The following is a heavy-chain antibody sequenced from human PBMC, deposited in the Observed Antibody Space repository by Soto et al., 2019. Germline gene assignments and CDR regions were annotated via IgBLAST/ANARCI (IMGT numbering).Heavy chain of an antibody. Sequence: SQTLSLTCAVYGGSFSGYYWSWIRQPPGKGLEWIGEINHSGSTNYNPSLKSRVTISVDTSKNQFSLKLSSVSAADTAVYYCATGRGVRGVIITTYYYYGLDVWGQGTTVTVSS. CDR1: GGSFSGYY. V-gene: IGHV4-34*01. D-gene: IGHD3-10*01. CDR3: ATGRGVRGVIITTYYYYGLDV. CDR2: INHSGST. J-gene: IGHJ6*01.